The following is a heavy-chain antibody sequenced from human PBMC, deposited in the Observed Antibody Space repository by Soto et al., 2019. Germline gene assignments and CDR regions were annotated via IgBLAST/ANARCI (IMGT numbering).Heavy chain of an antibody. CDR1: GFTFSSYA. CDR2: ISGSGGST. D-gene: IGHD5-18*01. Sequence: EVQLLESGGGLVQPRGSLRLSCAASGFTFSSYAMSWVRQAPGKGLEWVSAISGSGGSTYYADSVKGRFTISRDNSKNTLYLQLNGLRAEDTAVYYCAKPRGYRPIYYFDYWGQGTLVTVSS. V-gene: IGHV3-23*01. J-gene: IGHJ4*02. CDR3: AKPRGYRPIYYFDY.